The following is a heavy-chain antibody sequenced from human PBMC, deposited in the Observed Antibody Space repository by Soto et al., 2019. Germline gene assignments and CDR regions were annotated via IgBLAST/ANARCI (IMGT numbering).Heavy chain of an antibody. D-gene: IGHD2-2*01. V-gene: IGHV3-48*03. CDR2: ISSSGSTI. CDR3: ARDQSPVNIVVVPAATGYYGMDV. CDR1: GFTFSSSE. Sequence: GGSLRLSCAASGFTFSSSEMNWVRQAPGKGLEWVSYISSSGSTIYYADSVKGRFTISRGNAKNSLYLQMNSLRAEDTAVYYCARDQSPVNIVVVPAATGYYGMDVWGQGTTVTVSS. J-gene: IGHJ6*02.